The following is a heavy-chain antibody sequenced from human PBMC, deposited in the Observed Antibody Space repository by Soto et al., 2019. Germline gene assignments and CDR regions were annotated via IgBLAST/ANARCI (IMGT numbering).Heavy chain of an antibody. D-gene: IGHD3-10*01. CDR3: ARTRSMVRGVTYDAFDI. V-gene: IGHV1-69*02. CDR2: IIPILVIA. CDR1: GGTFSSYT. J-gene: IGHJ3*02. Sequence: QVQLVQSGAEVKKPGSSVKVSCKASGGTFSSYTISWVRQAPGQGLEWMGRIIPILVIANYAQKFQGRVTITADKSTSTAYMELSSLRSEDTAVYYCARTRSMVRGVTYDAFDIWGQGTMVTVSS.